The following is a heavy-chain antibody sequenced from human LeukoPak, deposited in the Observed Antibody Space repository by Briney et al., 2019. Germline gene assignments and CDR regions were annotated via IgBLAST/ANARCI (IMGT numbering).Heavy chain of an antibody. V-gene: IGHV4-4*02. D-gene: IGHD2-15*01. Sequence: SETLSLTCAVSGGSISSSNWWSWVRQPPGKGLEWIGKIYHSGSTNYNPSLKSRVTISVDKSKNQFSLKLSSVTAVDTAVYYCARQSAPSPPSAFDIWGQGTMVTVSS. CDR2: IYHSGST. CDR1: GGSISSSNW. CDR3: ARQSAPSPPSAFDI. J-gene: IGHJ3*02.